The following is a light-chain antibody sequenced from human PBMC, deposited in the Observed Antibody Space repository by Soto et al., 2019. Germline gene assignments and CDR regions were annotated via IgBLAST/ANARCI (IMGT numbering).Light chain of an antibody. CDR3: QQYNSWPRT. V-gene: IGKV3-15*01. CDR1: QSISSL. Sequence: EILMTQSPSALSVSLGDRVTISCRASQSISSLLAWYQQKPGQAPKLLIHGATTRARGVPSRFSGCGSGTEFTLTISSLQSEDFATYYCQQYNSWPRTFGQGTKV. J-gene: IGKJ1*01. CDR2: GAT.